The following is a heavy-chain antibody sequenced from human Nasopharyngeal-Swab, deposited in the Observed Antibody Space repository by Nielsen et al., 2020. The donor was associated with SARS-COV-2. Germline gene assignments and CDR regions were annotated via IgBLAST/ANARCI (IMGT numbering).Heavy chain of an antibody. D-gene: IGHD3-10*01. V-gene: IGHV1-69*04. J-gene: IGHJ4*02. Sequence: SVKVSCKASGGTFSNYDISWVRQAPGQGLEWVGRVIPILNTSNYALKFQGRVSITAEKSTNTAYMELSSLRSEDTAVYYCATINYFHHRSFSFEYWGQGSLVTVSS. CDR1: GGTFSNYD. CDR2: VIPILNTS. CDR3: ATINYFHHRSFSFEY.